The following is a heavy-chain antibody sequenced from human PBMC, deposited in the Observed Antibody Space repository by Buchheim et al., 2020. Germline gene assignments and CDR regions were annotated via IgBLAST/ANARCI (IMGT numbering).Heavy chain of an antibody. CDR3: ARGRVVVITTGGHSWIDY. CDR2: INHSGST. CDR1: GGSFSGYY. J-gene: IGHJ4*02. D-gene: IGHD3-22*01. V-gene: IGHV4-34*01. Sequence: QVQLQQWGAGLLKPSETLSLTCAVYGGSFSGYYWSWIRQPPGKGLEWIGEINHSGSTNYNPSLKSRVTISVDTSKNQFSLKLSSVTAADTAVYYCARGRVVVITTGGHSWIDYWGQGTL.